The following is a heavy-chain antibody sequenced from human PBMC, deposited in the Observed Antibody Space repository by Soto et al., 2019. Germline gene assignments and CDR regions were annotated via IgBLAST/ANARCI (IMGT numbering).Heavy chain of an antibody. V-gene: IGHV5-51*01. Sequence: GESLKISCKSSGYNFTNYWVAWVRQMPGKGLEWMGIIYPGDSDTKYSPSFRGQVTISADKSISTAYLQWNSLKASDTAIYYCARRYEDDILTGYFEYYFDYWGQGTQVTVSS. CDR2: IYPGDSDT. CDR3: ARRYEDDILTGYFEYYFDY. CDR1: GYNFTNYW. D-gene: IGHD3-9*01. J-gene: IGHJ4*02.